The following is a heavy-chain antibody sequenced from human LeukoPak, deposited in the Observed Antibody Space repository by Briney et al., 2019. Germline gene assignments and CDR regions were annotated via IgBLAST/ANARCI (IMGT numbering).Heavy chain of an antibody. CDR1: GFTFSGYT. J-gene: IGHJ6*02. CDR3: AKDLWLDGSGSYWPLGYYYYYGMDV. V-gene: IGHV3-21*04. CDR2: ISSSSSYI. D-gene: IGHD3-10*01. Sequence: GGSLRLSCAASGFTFSGYTMNWVRQAPGKGLEWVSCISSSSSYIYYTDSVKGRFTISRDNAKDSLYLQMNSLRAEDTAVYYCAKDLWLDGSGSYWPLGYYYYYGMDVWGQGTTVTVSS.